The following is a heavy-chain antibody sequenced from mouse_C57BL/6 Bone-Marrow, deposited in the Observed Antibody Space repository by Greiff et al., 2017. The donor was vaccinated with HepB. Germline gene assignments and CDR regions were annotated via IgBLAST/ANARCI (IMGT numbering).Heavy chain of an antibody. D-gene: IGHD3-2*02. CDR1: GYTFTDYN. CDR2: INPNNGGT. J-gene: IGHJ3*01. Sequence: VQLQQSGPELVKPGASVKIPCKASGYTFTDYNMDWVKQSHGKGLEWIGDINPNNGGTIYNQKFKGKATLTVDKSSSTAYMELRSLTSEDTAVYYCDRRQLRSPRFAYWGQGTLVTVSA. CDR3: DRRQLRSPRFAY. V-gene: IGHV1-18*01.